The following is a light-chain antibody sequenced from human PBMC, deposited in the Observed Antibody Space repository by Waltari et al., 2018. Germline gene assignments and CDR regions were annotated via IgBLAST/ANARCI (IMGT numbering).Light chain of an antibody. J-gene: IGKJ5*01. Sequence: EVVMTQSLATLSLFPGERATISCRASQSIASNLAWYQQKPAQAPRLLIYEASTRATGISARFRGSGSGAEFTLTISSLQSEDSAVYYCQQYNRWPPITFGQGTRLEIK. CDR2: EAS. V-gene: IGKV3-15*01. CDR3: QQYNRWPPIT. CDR1: QSIASN.